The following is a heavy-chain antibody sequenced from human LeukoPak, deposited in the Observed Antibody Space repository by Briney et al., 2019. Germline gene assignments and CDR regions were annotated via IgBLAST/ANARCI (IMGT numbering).Heavy chain of an antibody. CDR2: ISSSSSYI. D-gene: IGHD2-15*01. J-gene: IGHJ4*02. CDR1: GFTFSSYS. V-gene: IGHV3-21*01. Sequence: PGGSLRLSCAAPGFTFSSYSMNWVRQAPGKGLEWVSSISSSSSYIYYADSVKGRFTISRDNAKNSLYLQMNSLRAEDTAVYYCARERCSGGSCFYDYWGQGTLVTVSS. CDR3: ARERCSGGSCFYDY.